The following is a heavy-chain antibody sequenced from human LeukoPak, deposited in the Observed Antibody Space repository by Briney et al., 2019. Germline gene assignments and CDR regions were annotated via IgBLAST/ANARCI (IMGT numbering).Heavy chain of an antibody. J-gene: IGHJ4*02. CDR3: ARVVDTAMVTMVD. V-gene: IGHV1-2*06. D-gene: IGHD5-18*01. Sequence: ASVKVSCRASGYTFTGYYMHWVRQAPGRGLEWMGRINPNSGGTNYAQKFQGRVTMTRDTSISTAYMELSRLRSDDTAVYYCARVVDTAMVTMVDWGQGTLVTVSS. CDR2: INPNSGGT. CDR1: GYTFTGYY.